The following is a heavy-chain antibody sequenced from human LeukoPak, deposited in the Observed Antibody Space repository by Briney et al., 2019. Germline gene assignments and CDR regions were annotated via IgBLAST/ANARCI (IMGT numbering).Heavy chain of an antibody. D-gene: IGHD3-9*01. Sequence: GGSLRLSCAASGFTFSSYAMNWVRQAPGKGLEWISNIRTTAEGAKYAYYADSVKGRVTISRDDGKNTLYLHMNSLRGDDTAVYYCATDQRYAFDYWGQGILVTVSS. CDR1: GFTFSSYA. CDR2: IRTTAEGAKYA. V-gene: IGHV3-48*01. J-gene: IGHJ4*02. CDR3: ATDQRYAFDY.